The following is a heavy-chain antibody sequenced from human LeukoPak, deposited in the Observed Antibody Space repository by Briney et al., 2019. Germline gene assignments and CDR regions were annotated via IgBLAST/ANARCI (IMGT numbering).Heavy chain of an antibody. V-gene: IGHV1-2*06. CDR2: INPNSGGT. D-gene: IGHD3-16*01. CDR1: GYTFTGYY. Sequence: ASVKVSCKASGYTFTGYYMHWVRQAPGQGLEWMGRINPNSGGTNYAQKFQGRVTMTRDTSISTAYMELSRLRSDDTAVYYCARVAVNYPLGADYWGQGTLVTVSS. J-gene: IGHJ4*02. CDR3: ARVAVNYPLGADY.